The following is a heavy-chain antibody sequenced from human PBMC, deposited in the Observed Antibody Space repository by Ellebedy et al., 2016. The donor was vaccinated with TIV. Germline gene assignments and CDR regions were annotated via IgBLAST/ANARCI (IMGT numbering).Heavy chain of an antibody. Sequence: GGSLRLSCAASGFSFRTYAMNWVRQAPGKGPEWVSGIYTDDSTYYADSVKGRFTISRDNSKNTLYLQMNSLRTDDTAVYYCARASFYDVDLSGWYFDLWGRGTLITVSS. V-gene: IGHV3-66*01. CDR3: ARASFYDVDLSGWYFDL. J-gene: IGHJ2*01. CDR2: IYTDDST. CDR1: GFSFRTYA. D-gene: IGHD3-10*02.